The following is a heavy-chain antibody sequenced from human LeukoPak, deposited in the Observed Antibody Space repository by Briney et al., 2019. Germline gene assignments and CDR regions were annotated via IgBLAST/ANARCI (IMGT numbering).Heavy chain of an antibody. V-gene: IGHV1-8*01. D-gene: IGHD2-2*01. CDR3: ATSIVVVPAASDY. Sequence: ASVKVYCKASGYTFTSYDINWVRQATGQGLEWMGWMNPNSGNTGYAQKFQGRVTMTRNTSISTAYMELSSLRSEDTAVYYCATSIVVVPAASDYWGQGTLVTVSS. J-gene: IGHJ4*02. CDR1: GYTFTSYD. CDR2: MNPNSGNT.